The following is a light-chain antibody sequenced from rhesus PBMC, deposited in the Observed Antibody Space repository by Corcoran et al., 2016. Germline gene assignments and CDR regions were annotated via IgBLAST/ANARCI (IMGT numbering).Light chain of an antibody. Sequence: DIQMTQSPSSLSASVGDRVTITCRASENVNNYLNWYQQKPGKATKLLIYKASTLQSGVQSRFSGSGYGTYYTFTISSLQPEDVATYYCQHGYGTPYSFGQGTKVEIK. CDR1: ENVNNY. J-gene: IGKJ2*01. CDR2: KAS. V-gene: IGKV1-74*01. CDR3: QHGYGTPYS.